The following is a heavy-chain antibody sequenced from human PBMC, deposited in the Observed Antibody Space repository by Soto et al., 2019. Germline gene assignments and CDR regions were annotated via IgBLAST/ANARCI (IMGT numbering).Heavy chain of an antibody. V-gene: IGHV3-21*01. Sequence: EVQLVESGGGLVKPGGSLRLSCAASGFTFSNSIINWVRQAPGQGLEWVSSISGSSDFLYYADSVKGRFTISRDTATNSLYLQMNSLRAEDTAVYYCATSTWYAFDIWGQGTMVTASS. D-gene: IGHD6-13*01. CDR1: GFTFSNSI. J-gene: IGHJ3*02. CDR2: ISGSSDFL. CDR3: ATSTWYAFDI.